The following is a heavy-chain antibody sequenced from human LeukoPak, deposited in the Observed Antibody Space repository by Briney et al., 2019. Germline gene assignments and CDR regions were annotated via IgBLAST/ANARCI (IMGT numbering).Heavy chain of an antibody. V-gene: IGHV3-30*02. CDR1: GFTFSSYG. CDR3: ARRYCTNGVCWGLVGRRGTKFDP. D-gene: IGHD2-8*01. CDR2: IRYDGSNK. Sequence: PGGSLRLSCAASGFTFSSYGMHWVRQAPGKGLEWVAFIRYDGSNKYYADSVKVRFTISRDNSKSTLYLQMNRLRAEDTAVYYCARRYCTNGVCWGLVGRRGTKFDPWGQGTLVTVSS. J-gene: IGHJ5*02.